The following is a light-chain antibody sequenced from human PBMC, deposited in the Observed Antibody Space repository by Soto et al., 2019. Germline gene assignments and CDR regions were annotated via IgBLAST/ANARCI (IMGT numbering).Light chain of an antibody. V-gene: IGKV1-33*01. CDR1: QDISDY. CDR2: DAS. CDR3: QQYDNLPLT. Sequence: DIQMTQSPSYLSASVGDRVTITCQASQDISDYVKWYQQKPGKPPKVLIYDASNVEAGVPSRFSGSGSGTDFTFTINSMQPEDIATYYCQQYDNLPLTFGGGTKVDIK. J-gene: IGKJ4*01.